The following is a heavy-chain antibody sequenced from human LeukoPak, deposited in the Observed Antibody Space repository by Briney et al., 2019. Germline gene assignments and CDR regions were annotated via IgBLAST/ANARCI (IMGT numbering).Heavy chain of an antibody. Sequence: GGSLRLPCAASGFSFASYDIHWVRQAPGKGLEWVTFIESDGSKEYYADSVKGRFTISRDNSKNTVYVQMKSLRPKDTAVYYCAKEGSGWYYLDYWGQGTVVTVSS. CDR1: GFSFASYD. D-gene: IGHD6-19*01. CDR3: AKEGSGWYYLDY. V-gene: IGHV3-30*02. J-gene: IGHJ4*02. CDR2: IESDGSKE.